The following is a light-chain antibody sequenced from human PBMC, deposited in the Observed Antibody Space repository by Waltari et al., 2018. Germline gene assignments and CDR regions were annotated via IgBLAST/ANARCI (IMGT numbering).Light chain of an antibody. Sequence: QSALTQPASVSGSHGQSLTISRTGTSSDVGGHNYVSWYQQHPGKAPKLMIYEVSNRPSGVSNRFSGSKSGNTASLTISGLQAEDEADYYCSSYTSSSTLVFGGGTKLTVL. CDR3: SSYTSSSTLV. CDR2: EVS. CDR1: SSDVGGHNY. V-gene: IGLV2-14*01. J-gene: IGLJ3*02.